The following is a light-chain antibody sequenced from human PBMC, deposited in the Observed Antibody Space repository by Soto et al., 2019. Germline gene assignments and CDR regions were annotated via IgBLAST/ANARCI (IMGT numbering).Light chain of an antibody. Sequence: EIVLTQSPGTLSLSPGEGATLSCRASQSVTNTFLSWYQHKPGQAPKLLIYRVSTRATGIPDRFSGSGSGKYFTLTISRLEPEDFAVYYFQQYNDSPPSYTFGQGTKLEIK. J-gene: IGKJ2*01. CDR2: RVS. V-gene: IGKV3-20*01. CDR3: QQYNDSPPSYT. CDR1: QSVTNTF.